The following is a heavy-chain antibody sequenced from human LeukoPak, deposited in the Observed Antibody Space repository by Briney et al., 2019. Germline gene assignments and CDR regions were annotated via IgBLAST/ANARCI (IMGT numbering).Heavy chain of an antibody. V-gene: IGHV3-21*01. J-gene: IGHJ1*01. CDR2: ISSSSSYI. D-gene: IGHD2-15*01. CDR1: GFTFSSYS. Sequence: GGSLRLSCAASGFTFSSYSMNWVRQAPGKGLEWVSSISSSSSYIYYADSVKGRFTISRDNAKNSLYLQMNSLRAEDTAVYYCARASALGYCSGGSCYVHFQHWGQGTLVTVFS. CDR3: ARASALGYCSGGSCYVHFQH.